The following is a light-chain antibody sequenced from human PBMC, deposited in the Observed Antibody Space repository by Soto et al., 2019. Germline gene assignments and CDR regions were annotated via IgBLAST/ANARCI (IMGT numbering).Light chain of an antibody. V-gene: IGKV3-20*01. CDR3: QQYNNWSPIT. J-gene: IGKJ5*01. CDR2: GAS. CDR1: RSVTNNY. Sequence: EIVLTQSPGTLSFFPGERATLSCRASRSVTNNYLAWHQQKPGQTPRLLIYGASSRATGIPDRCSGSGAGANFTLPISSLQSEDFAVYYCQQYNNWSPITFGQGTRLEIK.